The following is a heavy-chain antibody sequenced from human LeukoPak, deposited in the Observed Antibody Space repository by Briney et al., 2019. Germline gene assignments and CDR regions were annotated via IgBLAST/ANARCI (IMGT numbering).Heavy chain of an antibody. D-gene: IGHD5-24*01. Sequence: SGPTLVNPTQTLTLTCTFSGFSLSTSGMCVSWIRQPPGKALEWLARIDWDDDKYYSTSLETRLTISKDTSKNQVVLTMTNMDPVDTATYYCARIHPYNYLDYWGQGTLVTVSS. V-gene: IGHV2-70*11. CDR3: ARIHPYNYLDY. CDR1: GFSLSTSGMC. J-gene: IGHJ4*02. CDR2: IDWDDDK.